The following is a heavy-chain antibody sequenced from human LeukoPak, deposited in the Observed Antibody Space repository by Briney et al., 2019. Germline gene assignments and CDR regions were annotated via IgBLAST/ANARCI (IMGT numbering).Heavy chain of an antibody. V-gene: IGHV4-59*01. CDR2: IYYSGST. J-gene: IGHJ5*02. D-gene: IGHD3-3*01. CDR3: AGGADFWSGYLNWFDP. CDR1: GGSISSYY. Sequence: SSETLSLTCTVSGGSISSYYWSWIQQPPGKGLEWIGYIYYSGSTNYNPSLKSRVTISVDTSKNQFSLKLSSVTAADTAVYYCAGGADFWSGYLNWFDPWGQGTLVTVSS.